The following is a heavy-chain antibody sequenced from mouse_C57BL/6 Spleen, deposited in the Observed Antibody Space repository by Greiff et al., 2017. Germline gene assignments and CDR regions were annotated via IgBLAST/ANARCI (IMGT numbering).Heavy chain of an antibody. CDR2: ISSGSSTI. D-gene: IGHD1-1*01. J-gene: IGHJ4*01. CDR3: ARPQYYGSSMDY. V-gene: IGHV5-17*01. CDR1: GFTFSDYG. Sequence: EVQLQESGGGLVKPGGSLKLSCAASGFTFSDYGMHWVRHAPEKGLEWVAYISSGSSTIYYADTVKGRFTISRDNAKNTLFLQMTSLRSEDTAMYYCARPQYYGSSMDYWGQGTSVTVSS.